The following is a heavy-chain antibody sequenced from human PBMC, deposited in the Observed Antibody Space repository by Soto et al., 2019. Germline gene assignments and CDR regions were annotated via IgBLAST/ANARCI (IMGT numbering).Heavy chain of an antibody. D-gene: IGHD6-19*01. V-gene: IGHV1-18*01. CDR3: ARDAVSGWYATDAFDI. J-gene: IGHJ3*02. Sequence: ASVKVSCKASGYTFTSYGISWVRQAPGQGLEWMGWISAYNGNTNYAQKLQGRVTMTTDTSTSTAYMELRSLRSDDTAVYYCARDAVSGWYATDAFDIWGQGTMVTGS. CDR2: ISAYNGNT. CDR1: GYTFTSYG.